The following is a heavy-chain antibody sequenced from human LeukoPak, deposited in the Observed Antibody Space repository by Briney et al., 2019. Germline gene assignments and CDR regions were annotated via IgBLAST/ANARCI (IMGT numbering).Heavy chain of an antibody. Sequence: ASVKVSCKASGYTFTHYYMHWVRQSPGQGLEWMGWINPHSGDTNYAQKFQGRVTMTRDTSISTAYMELSRLRSDDTAVYHCARGLCGSDCSYSYFDLWGRGTLVTVSS. D-gene: IGHD2-21*01. J-gene: IGHJ2*01. CDR1: GYTFTHYY. CDR3: ARGLCGSDCSYSYFDL. CDR2: INPHSGDT. V-gene: IGHV1-2*02.